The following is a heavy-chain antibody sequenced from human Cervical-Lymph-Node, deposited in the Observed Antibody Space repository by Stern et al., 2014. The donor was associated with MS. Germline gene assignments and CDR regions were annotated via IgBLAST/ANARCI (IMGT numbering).Heavy chain of an antibody. Sequence: EVQRVESGGGMVQPGRSLRLSCEASGFKFDDFAMHWVRQAPGKGLEWVSGLGWNSEGRGYADSVQGRFTISRDNAKSSLYLQMNSLTAEDTALYYCAKADDYAAGIDAWGQGTLVVVSS. CDR2: LGWNSEGR. CDR3: AKADDYAAGIDA. D-gene: IGHD3-16*01. J-gene: IGHJ5*02. V-gene: IGHV3-9*01. CDR1: GFKFDDFA.